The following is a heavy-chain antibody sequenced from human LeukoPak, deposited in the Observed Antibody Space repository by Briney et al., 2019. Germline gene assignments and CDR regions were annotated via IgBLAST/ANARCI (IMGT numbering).Heavy chain of an antibody. CDR2: IYPGDSDT. Sequence: PGESLKISCKGSGYTFSSYWIGWVRQMPGKGLEWMGIIYPGDSDTRYSPSLQGQVTISVDTSIGTAYLQWSSLKASDTAMYYCARLDTTVAAFDIWGQGTMATVSS. J-gene: IGHJ3*02. D-gene: IGHD4-23*01. CDR3: ARLDTTVAAFDI. CDR1: GYTFSSYW. V-gene: IGHV5-51*01.